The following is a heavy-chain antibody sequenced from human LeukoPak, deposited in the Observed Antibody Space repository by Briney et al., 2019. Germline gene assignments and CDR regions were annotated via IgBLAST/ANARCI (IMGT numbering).Heavy chain of an antibody. CDR3: ARSLRGYRFATDY. CDR1: GGSISNYY. J-gene: IGHJ4*02. Sequence: SETLSLTCTVSGGSISNYYWSGLRQPPGKGLEWIVYIYYSGNTNYNPSLNSRVTISVDTSHNQYSLKLSSVTAADTAVYYGARSLRGYRFATDYWGQGTLVTVPS. CDR2: IYYSGNT. D-gene: IGHD5-18*01. V-gene: IGHV4-59*08.